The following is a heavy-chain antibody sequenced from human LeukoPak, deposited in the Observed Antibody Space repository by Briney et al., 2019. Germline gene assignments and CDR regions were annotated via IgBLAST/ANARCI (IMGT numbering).Heavy chain of an antibody. V-gene: IGHV3-21*01. CDR2: ISSSSSYI. D-gene: IGHD3-3*01. Sequence: GGSLRLSCAASGFTFSSYSMNWVRQAPGKGLEWVSSISSSSSYIYYADSVKGRFTISRDNAKNSLYLQRNSLRAEDTAVYYCASYYDFWSGYYTRGPFFDYWGQGTLVTVSS. CDR1: GFTFSSYS. CDR3: ASYYDFWSGYYTRGPFFDY. J-gene: IGHJ4*02.